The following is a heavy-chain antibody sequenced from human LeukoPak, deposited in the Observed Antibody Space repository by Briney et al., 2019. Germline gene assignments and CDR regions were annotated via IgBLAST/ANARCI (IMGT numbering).Heavy chain of an antibody. CDR1: GYTFTSYG. CDR2: ISAYNGNT. D-gene: IGHD3-22*01. J-gene: IGHJ4*02. CDR3: ARDSSGYISKIENFDY. V-gene: IGHV1-18*01. Sequence: ASVKVSCKASGYTFTSYGISWVRQAPGQGLEWMGWISAYNGNTNYAQKLQGRVTMTTDTSTSTAYMELRSLRPDDTAVYYCARDSSGYISKIENFDYWGQGTLVTVSS.